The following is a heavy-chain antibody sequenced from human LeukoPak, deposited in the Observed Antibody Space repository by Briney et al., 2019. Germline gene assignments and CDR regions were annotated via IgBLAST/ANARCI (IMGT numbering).Heavy chain of an antibody. CDR3: ARHGYSSGSLAWFDP. CDR1: GGSISSYY. J-gene: IGHJ5*02. Sequence: SETLSLTCTVAGGSISSYYWSWIRQPPGKGLEWSGYIYYSGSTNYNPSLKSRVTISVDTSKNQFSLKLSSVTAADTAVYYCARHGYSSGSLAWFDPWGKGTQVTVSS. CDR2: IYYSGST. D-gene: IGHD6-19*01. V-gene: IGHV4-59*01.